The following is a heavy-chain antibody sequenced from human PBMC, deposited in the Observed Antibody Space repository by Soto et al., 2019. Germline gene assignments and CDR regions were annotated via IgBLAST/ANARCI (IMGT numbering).Heavy chain of an antibody. Sequence: EVQLVESGGGLVQPGGSLRLSCAASGFAFSNYWIHWVRQAPGKGLVWVSRMNSDGTSTSYADSVRGRFTISRYNAKNTWYLQMNSLRAEDTAVYYCTRSGDADYEQRDDAFDIWGQGTMVTVSS. CDR2: MNSDGTST. V-gene: IGHV3-74*01. CDR1: GFAFSNYW. J-gene: IGHJ3*02. D-gene: IGHD4-17*01. CDR3: TRSGDADYEQRDDAFDI.